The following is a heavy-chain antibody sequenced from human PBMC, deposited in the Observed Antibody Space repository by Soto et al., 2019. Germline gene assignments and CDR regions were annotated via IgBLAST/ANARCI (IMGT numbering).Heavy chain of an antibody. CDR2: INHSGNN. V-gene: IGHV4-34*01. CDR1: GGSFSTYY. Sequence: LSLTCVVSGGSFSTYYYNWIRQSPGKGLEWIGEINHSGNNNYSPSLKSRVTMSLDTSKNQFSLKLTSVTAADTAVYYCARGGSNDWQVAFDIWGQGTMVTVSS. D-gene: IGHD3-9*01. CDR3: ARGGSNDWQVAFDI. J-gene: IGHJ3*02.